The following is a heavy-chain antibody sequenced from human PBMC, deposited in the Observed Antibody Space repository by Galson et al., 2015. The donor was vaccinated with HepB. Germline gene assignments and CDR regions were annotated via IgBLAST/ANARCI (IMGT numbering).Heavy chain of an antibody. D-gene: IGHD3-22*01. V-gene: IGHV5-10-1*01. CDR1: GYSFPSYW. CDR3: ASALNYYDSSGYW. J-gene: IGHJ4*02. Sequence: QSGAEVKKPGESLRISCKGSGYSFPSYWISWVRQMPGKGLEWMGRIDPSDSYTNYSPSFQGHVTISADKSISTAYLQWSSLKASDTAMYYCASALNYYDSSGYWWGQGTLVTVSS. CDR2: IDPSDSYT.